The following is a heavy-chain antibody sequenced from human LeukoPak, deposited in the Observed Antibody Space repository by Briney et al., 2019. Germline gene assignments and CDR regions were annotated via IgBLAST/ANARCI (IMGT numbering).Heavy chain of an antibody. D-gene: IGHD6-6*01. Sequence: ASVKVSCKPSGYTFINYGISWVRQAPGQGLEWMGWINTFTSNTNYAQKFQGRVTMTTDTSTTIVYMDLRSLTSDDTAMYYCARVDSRHRRHNMNVWGKGTTVTVSS. CDR2: INTFTSNT. CDR3: ARVDSRHRRHNMNV. V-gene: IGHV1-18*01. CDR1: GYTFINYG. J-gene: IGHJ6*03.